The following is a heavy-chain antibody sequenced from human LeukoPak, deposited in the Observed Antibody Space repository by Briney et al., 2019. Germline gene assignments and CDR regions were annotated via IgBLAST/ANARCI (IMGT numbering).Heavy chain of an antibody. J-gene: IGHJ3*02. V-gene: IGHV1-2*02. CDR3: ARSPGYYYENAFDI. CDR2: INPNSGGT. D-gene: IGHD3-22*01. Sequence: ASVKVTCKASGYTFTGYYMHWVRQAPGQGLEWMGWINPNSGGTNYAQKFQGRVTMTRDTSISTAYMELSRLRSEDTAVYYCARSPGYYYENAFDIWGQGTMVTVSS. CDR1: GYTFTGYY.